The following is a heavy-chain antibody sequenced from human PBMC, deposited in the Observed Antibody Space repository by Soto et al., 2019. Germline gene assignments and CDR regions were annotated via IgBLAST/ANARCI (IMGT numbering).Heavy chain of an antibody. D-gene: IGHD3-10*01. CDR1: GYTLIMYY. Sequence: GASVKVSCKASGYTLIMYYIHWMRQAPGQGLEWMGWISAYNGNTNYAQKLQGRVTMTTDTSTSTAYMELRSLRSDDTAVYYCARRTGYYGSGSYYPPPNFDYWGQGTLVTVSS. V-gene: IGHV1-18*04. CDR3: ARRTGYYGSGSYYPPPNFDY. CDR2: ISAYNGNT. J-gene: IGHJ4*02.